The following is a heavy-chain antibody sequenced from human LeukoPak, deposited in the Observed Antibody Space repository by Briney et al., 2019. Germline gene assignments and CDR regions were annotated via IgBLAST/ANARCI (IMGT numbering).Heavy chain of an antibody. CDR3: ARTFYAPYYDSRADWFDP. J-gene: IGHJ5*02. Sequence: SETLSLTCTVSGGSISSYYWSWIRQPPGKGLEWIGYIYYSGSTNYNPSLKSRVTISVDTSKNQFSLKLSSVTAADTAVYYCARTFYAPYYDSRADWFDPWGQGTLVTVSS. D-gene: IGHD3-22*01. CDR1: GGSISSYY. V-gene: IGHV4-59*01. CDR2: IYYSGST.